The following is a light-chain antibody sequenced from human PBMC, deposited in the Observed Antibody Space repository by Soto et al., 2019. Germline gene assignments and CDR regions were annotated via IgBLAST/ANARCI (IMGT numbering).Light chain of an antibody. J-gene: IGLJ1*01. CDR2: DVS. Sequence: QSVLTQPASVSGSPGQSITISCTGTSSVVGGYNYVSWYQQHPGKAPKLMIYDVSNRPSGVSNRFSGSKSGNTASLTISGLQAEDEADYYCSSYTSSSSSYVFGTGTKVTVL. V-gene: IGLV2-14*01. CDR3: SSYTSSSSSYV. CDR1: SSVVGGYNY.